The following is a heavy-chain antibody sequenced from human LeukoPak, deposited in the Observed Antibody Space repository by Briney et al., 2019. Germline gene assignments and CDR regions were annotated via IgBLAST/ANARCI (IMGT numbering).Heavy chain of an antibody. CDR3: ARGPYSYYYGMDV. CDR2: IYHSGST. CDR1: GGSISSGGYS. Sequence: PSQTLSLTCAVSGGSISSGGYSWSWIRQPPGKGLKWIGYIYHSGSTYYNPSLMSRVTISVDRSKNQFSLKLSSVTAADTAVYYCARGPYSYYYGMDVWGQGTTVTVSS. J-gene: IGHJ6*02. V-gene: IGHV4-30-2*01.